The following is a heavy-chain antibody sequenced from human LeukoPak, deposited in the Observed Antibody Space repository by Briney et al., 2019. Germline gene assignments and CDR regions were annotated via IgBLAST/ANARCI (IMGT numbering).Heavy chain of an antibody. CDR1: GYTFTSYD. CDR2: MNPNSGNT. J-gene: IGHJ5*02. CDR3: ASLRAEIAARRQVQNWFDP. V-gene: IGHV1-8*01. Sequence: GASVKLSCKASGYTFTSYDINWVRQATGQGLEWMGWMNPNSGNTGYAQKFQGRVTMTRNTSISTAYMELSSLRSEDTAVYYCASLRAEIAARRQVQNWFDPWGQGTLVTVSS. D-gene: IGHD6-6*01.